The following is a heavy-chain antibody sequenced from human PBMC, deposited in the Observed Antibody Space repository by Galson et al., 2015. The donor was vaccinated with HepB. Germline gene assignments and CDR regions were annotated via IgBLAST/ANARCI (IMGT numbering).Heavy chain of an antibody. V-gene: IGHV4-59*01. CDR2: IYYSGST. CDR3: ASFGVYCSSTSCSDY. CDR1: GGSISSYY. Sequence: QVQLQESGPGLVKPSETLSLTCTVSGGSISSYYWSWIRQPPGKGLEWIGYIYYSGSTNYNPSLKSRVTISVDTSKNQFSLKLSSVTAADTAVYYCASFGVYCSSTSCSDYWGQGTLVTVSS. J-gene: IGHJ4*02. D-gene: IGHD2-2*01.